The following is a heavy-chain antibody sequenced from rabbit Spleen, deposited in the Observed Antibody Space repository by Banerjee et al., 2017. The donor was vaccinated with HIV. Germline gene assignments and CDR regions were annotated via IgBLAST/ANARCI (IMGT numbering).Heavy chain of an antibody. Sequence: QSLEESGGDLVKPGASLTLTCTASGVSFSSSSYMCWVRQAPGKGLEWIACIDTGSSGFTYSATWAKGRCACSKTASTTVTLQTTSLTAADTATYFCARRYPNNGGGYCDLLGPGTRVTVS. CDR2: IDTGSSGFT. V-gene: IGHV1S40*01. J-gene: IGHJ4*01. D-gene: IGHD2-1*01. CDR1: GVSFSSSSY. CDR3: ARRYPNNGGGYCDL.